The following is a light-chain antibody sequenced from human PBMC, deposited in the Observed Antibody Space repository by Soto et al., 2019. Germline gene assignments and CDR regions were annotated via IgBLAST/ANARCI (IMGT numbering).Light chain of an antibody. CDR3: SAWDDRLTVS. CDR2: RNK. Sequence: QSVLTQTPSASATPGQRITISCSGSSSTIGNNNVYRYQQLPGTAPKLLIYRNKQRHSGVPDRFSGSKSGTSASLAISGLRSEDEADYYCSAWDDRLTVSFGTGTKVTGL. CDR1: SSTIGNNN. J-gene: IGLJ1*01. V-gene: IGLV1-47*01.